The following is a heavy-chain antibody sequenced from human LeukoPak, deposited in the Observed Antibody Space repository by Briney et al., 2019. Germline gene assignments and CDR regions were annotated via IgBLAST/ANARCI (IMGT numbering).Heavy chain of an antibody. CDR2: INSDGSWT. J-gene: IGHJ4*02. V-gene: IGHV3-74*01. CDR1: GNYW. Sequence: GGSLRLSCAASGNYWMHWVHQAPGKGLVWVSHINSDGSWTSYADSVKGRFTISKDNAKNTVYLQMNSLRAEDTAVYYCVSFYETYWGRGTLVTVSS. D-gene: IGHD2/OR15-2a*01. CDR3: VSFYETY.